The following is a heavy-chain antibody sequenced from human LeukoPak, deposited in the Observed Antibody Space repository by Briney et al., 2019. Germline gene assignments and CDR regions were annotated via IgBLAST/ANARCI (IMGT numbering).Heavy chain of an antibody. Sequence: ASVKVSCKASGYTFTSYDTNWVRQATGQGLEWMGWMNPNSGNTGYAQKFQGRVTITRNTSISTAYMELSSLRSGDTAVYYCARGPSHDSSGYYYYYYMDVWGKGTTVTVSS. CDR2: MNPNSGNT. V-gene: IGHV1-8*03. J-gene: IGHJ6*03. CDR1: GYTFTSYD. D-gene: IGHD3-22*01. CDR3: ARGPSHDSSGYYYYYYMDV.